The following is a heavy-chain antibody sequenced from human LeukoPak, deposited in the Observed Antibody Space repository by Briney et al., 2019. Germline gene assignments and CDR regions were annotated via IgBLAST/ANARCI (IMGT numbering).Heavy chain of an antibody. CDR1: GYTFTSYY. CDR3: ARRGSSTSCYWSFDY. CDR2: INPSGGST. V-gene: IGHV1-46*01. J-gene: IGHJ4*02. Sequence: ASVKVSCKASGYTFTSYYMHWVRQAPGQGLEWMGIINPSGGSTSYAQKFQGRVTMTWDTSTSTVYMELSSLRSKDTAVYYCARRGSSTSCYWSFDYWGQGTLVTVSS. D-gene: IGHD2-2*01.